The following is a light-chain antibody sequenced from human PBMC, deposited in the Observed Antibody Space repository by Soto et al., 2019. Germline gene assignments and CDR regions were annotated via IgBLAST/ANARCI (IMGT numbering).Light chain of an antibody. CDR2: DVT. V-gene: IGLV2-14*01. J-gene: IGLJ2*01. Sequence: QSALTQPASVSGSPGQSITISCTGTSSDVGGYNYVCWYQQHPGKAPKLIMHDVTNRPSGVSDRFSGSKSGNTASLSISGLQAEDEADYYCSSYTSSSTVLFGGGTKLTFL. CDR1: SSDVGGYNY. CDR3: SSYTSSSTVL.